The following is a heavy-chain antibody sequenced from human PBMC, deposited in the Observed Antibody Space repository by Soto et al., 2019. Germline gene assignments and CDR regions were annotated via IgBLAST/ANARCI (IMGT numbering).Heavy chain of an antibody. J-gene: IGHJ4*02. CDR3: ARGRMVTIPSHTAFDY. CDR1: GGSISPYY. V-gene: IGHV4-4*07. CDR2: IYASGST. D-gene: IGHD2-21*02. Sequence: SETLSLTCTVSGGSISPYYWSWIRQPAGKGLEWIGRIYASGSTNYNPSLKGRVTMSVATSKNQFSLKLSSMTAADTAVYYCARGRMVTIPSHTAFDYWRQGTLVTVSS.